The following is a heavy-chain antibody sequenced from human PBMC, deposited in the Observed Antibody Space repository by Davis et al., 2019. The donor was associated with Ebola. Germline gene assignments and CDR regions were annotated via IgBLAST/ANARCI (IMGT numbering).Heavy chain of an antibody. J-gene: IGHJ3*01. V-gene: IGHV4-34*01. D-gene: IGHD2-8*02. Sequence: SETLSLTCAVYGGSFSGYYWSWIRQPPGKGLEWIGEINHSGGTNYNPSLKTRVTISLDTSKNHLSLRLTSVTAADTAVYYCARGNCTGGVCGYDAFDFWGQGTMVTVSS. CDR1: GGSFSGYY. CDR2: INHSGGT. CDR3: ARGNCTGGVCGYDAFDF.